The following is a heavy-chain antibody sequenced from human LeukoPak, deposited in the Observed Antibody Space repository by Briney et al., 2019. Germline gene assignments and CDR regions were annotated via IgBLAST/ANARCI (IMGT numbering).Heavy chain of an antibody. CDR1: GGSISSYY. V-gene: IGHV4-59*01. D-gene: IGHD6-13*01. CDR3: AGGRSSSWYSFLDY. Sequence: PSETLSLTCTVSGGSISSYYWSWIRQPPGKGLEWIGYIYYSGSTNYNPSLKSRVTMSVDTSKNQFSLRLSSVTAADTAVYYCAGGRSSSWYSFLDYWGQGTLVTVSS. CDR2: IYYSGST. J-gene: IGHJ4*02.